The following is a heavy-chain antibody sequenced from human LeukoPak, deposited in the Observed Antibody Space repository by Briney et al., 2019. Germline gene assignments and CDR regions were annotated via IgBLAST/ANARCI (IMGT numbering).Heavy chain of an antibody. CDR3: ARRWQASYYYDSSGLRRGLFDAFDI. D-gene: IGHD3-22*01. V-gene: IGHV1-69*06. J-gene: IGHJ3*02. CDR1: GGTFSSYA. CDR2: IIPIFGTA. Sequence: SVKVSCKASGGTFSSYAISWVRQAPGQGLEWMGGIIPIFGTANYAQKFQGRVTITADKSTSTAYMELSSVTAADTAVYYCARRWQASYYYDSSGLRRGLFDAFDIWGQGTMVTVSS.